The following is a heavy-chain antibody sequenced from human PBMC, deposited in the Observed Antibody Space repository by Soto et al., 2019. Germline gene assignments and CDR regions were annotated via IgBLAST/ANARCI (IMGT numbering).Heavy chain of an antibody. D-gene: IGHD2-15*01. Sequence: HPGGSLRLSCAASGFTFSSYGMHWVRQAPGKGLEWVAVISYDGSNKYYADSVKGRFTISRDNSKNTLYLQMNSLRAEDTAVYYCAKLHSSEGMDVWGQGTTVTVSS. CDR1: GFTFSSYG. CDR3: AKLHSSEGMDV. J-gene: IGHJ6*02. V-gene: IGHV3-30*18. CDR2: ISYDGSNK.